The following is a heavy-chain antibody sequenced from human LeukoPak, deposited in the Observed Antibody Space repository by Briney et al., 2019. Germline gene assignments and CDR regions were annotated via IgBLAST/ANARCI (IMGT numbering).Heavy chain of an antibody. V-gene: IGHV4-4*07. Sequence: SETLSLTCTVSGGSISSYYWSWIRQPAGKGLEWIGRIYTSGSTNYNPSLKSRVTMSVDTSKNQFSLKLSSVTAADSAVYYCAREEARDGSTGYYFDYWGQGTLLTVSS. D-gene: IGHD5-24*01. CDR1: GGSISSYY. J-gene: IGHJ4*02. CDR3: AREEARDGSTGYYFDY. CDR2: IYTSGST.